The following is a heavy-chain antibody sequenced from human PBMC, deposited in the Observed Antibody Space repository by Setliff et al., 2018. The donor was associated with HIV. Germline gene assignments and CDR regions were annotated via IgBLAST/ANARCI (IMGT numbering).Heavy chain of an antibody. CDR2: VYHSGKT. CDR3: AKHDFGEGSCFDP. V-gene: IGHV4-38-2*02. Sequence: TLSLTCTVSGQFISDGYYWGWIRQPPGKGLEWIGSVYHSGKTYYNPSLKSRVTMSADTSKNQISLMLRSMTAADTAVYYCAKHDFGEGSCFDPWGQGSLVTVSS. J-gene: IGHJ5*02. D-gene: IGHD3-16*01. CDR1: GQFISDGYY.